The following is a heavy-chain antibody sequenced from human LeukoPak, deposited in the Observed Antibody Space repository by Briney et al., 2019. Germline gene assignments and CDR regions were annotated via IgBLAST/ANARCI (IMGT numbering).Heavy chain of an antibody. V-gene: IGHV3-23*01. CDR3: AKRIHSGNFSDF. Sequence: GGSLSLSCAASGFTFSDYGVSWVRQATGKGLKWVSTIIASGASTFYADSVKGRFTVSRDNSQNTLYLQMNSLTVEDTALYYCAKRIHSGNFSDFWGPGTLVTVSS. J-gene: IGHJ4*02. CDR1: GFTFSDYG. CDR2: IIASGAST. D-gene: IGHD3-10*01.